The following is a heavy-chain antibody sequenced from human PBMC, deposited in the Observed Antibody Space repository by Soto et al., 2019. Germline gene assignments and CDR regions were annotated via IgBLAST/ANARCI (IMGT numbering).Heavy chain of an antibody. Sequence: QVQLVESGGGVVQPGRSLRLSCAASGFTFSSYAMHWVRQVPGKGLEWVAVISYDGSNKYYADSVKGRFTISRDNSKNTLYTPMNSLRAEDTDVYYCARPLWRDDYNWGYFDLWGRGTLVTVSS. D-gene: IGHD4-4*01. J-gene: IGHJ2*01. V-gene: IGHV3-30-3*01. CDR2: ISYDGSNK. CDR3: ARPLWRDDYNWGYFDL. CDR1: GFTFSSYA.